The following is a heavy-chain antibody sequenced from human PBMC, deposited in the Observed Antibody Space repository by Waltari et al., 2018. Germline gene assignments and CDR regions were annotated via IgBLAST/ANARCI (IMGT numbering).Heavy chain of an antibody. Sequence: QLQLQESGPGLVKPSETLSLTCTVSGGSISSSSYYWGWIRQPPGKGLEWLGSIYYSGDTYYNPSLKSRVTISVDTSKNQFSLKLSSVTAADTAVYYCAGLNYYDSSGYIDYWGQGTLVTVSS. V-gene: IGHV4-39*01. CDR1: GGSISSSSYY. CDR3: AGLNYYDSSGYIDY. D-gene: IGHD3-22*01. CDR2: IYYSGDT. J-gene: IGHJ4*02.